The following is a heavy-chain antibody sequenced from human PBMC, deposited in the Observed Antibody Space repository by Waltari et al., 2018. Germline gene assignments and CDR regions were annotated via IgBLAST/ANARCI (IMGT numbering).Heavy chain of an antibody. J-gene: IGHJ6*02. Sequence: QVQLQESGPGLVKPSETLSLTCTVSGGSISSYYWSWIRQPAGKGLEWIGRIYTSGSTNYNPSLKSRVTMSVDTSKNQFSLKLSSVTAADTAVYYCARGGPVVAATSYYYYGMDVWGQGTTVTVSS. CDR1: GGSISSYY. CDR2: IYTSGST. V-gene: IGHV4-4*07. D-gene: IGHD2-15*01. CDR3: ARGGPVVAATSYYYYGMDV.